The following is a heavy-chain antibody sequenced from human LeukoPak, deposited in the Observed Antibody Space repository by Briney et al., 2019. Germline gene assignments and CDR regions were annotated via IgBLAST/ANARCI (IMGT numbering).Heavy chain of an antibody. V-gene: IGHV3-30*18. CDR1: GLTFSSYG. J-gene: IGHJ4*02. D-gene: IGHD2-15*01. CDR3: AKDPPLKGLRHGMGYFDY. CDR2: ISYDGSSK. Sequence: GGSLRLSCAVSGLTFSSYGMHWVRQAPGKGLEWVAVISYDGSSKDYADSVKSRFTISRDNSKKTLYLQMNGLRPEDTALYYCAKDPPLKGLRHGMGYFDYWGQGTLVTVSS.